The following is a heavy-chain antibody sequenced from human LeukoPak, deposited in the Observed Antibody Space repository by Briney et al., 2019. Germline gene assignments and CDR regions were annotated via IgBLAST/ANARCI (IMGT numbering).Heavy chain of an antibody. V-gene: IGHV3-23*01. J-gene: IGHJ4*02. D-gene: IGHD6-19*01. CDR2: IGSNART. CDR3: AKEFTGGWPFDF. CDR1: GFTFNNYA. Sequence: GGSLRLSCAASGFTFNNYAMSWVRQAPGKGLEWVSGIGSNARTSYADSVKGRFTISRDNSKNTLYLQMNSLRVEDTAIYYCAKEFTGGWPFDFWGQGTLVTVSS.